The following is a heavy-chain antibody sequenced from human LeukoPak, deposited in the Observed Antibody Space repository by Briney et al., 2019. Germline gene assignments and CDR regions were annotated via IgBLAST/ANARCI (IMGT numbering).Heavy chain of an antibody. CDR2: INHSGST. V-gene: IGHV4-34*01. Sequence: KTSETLSLTCAVYGGSFSGYYWSWIRQPPGKGLEWIGEINHSGSTNYNPSLKSRVTISVDTSKNQFSLKLSSVTAADTAVYYCASPAAVAGPHGFDPWGQGTLVTVSS. D-gene: IGHD6-19*01. J-gene: IGHJ5*02. CDR1: GGSFSGYY. CDR3: ASPAAVAGPHGFDP.